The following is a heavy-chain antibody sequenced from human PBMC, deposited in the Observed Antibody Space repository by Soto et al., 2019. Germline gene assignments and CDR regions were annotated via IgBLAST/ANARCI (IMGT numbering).Heavy chain of an antibody. J-gene: IGHJ4*02. D-gene: IGHD2-15*01. CDR1: GFTFSSYA. Sequence: GGSLRLSCAASGFTFSSYAMSWVRQAPGKGLEWVSAISGSGGSTYYADSVKGRFTISRDNSKNTLYLQMNSLRAEDTAVYYCAKDSGIYCSGGSCEGPPFDYWGQGTLVTVSS. V-gene: IGHV3-23*01. CDR3: AKDSGIYCSGGSCEGPPFDY. CDR2: ISGSGGST.